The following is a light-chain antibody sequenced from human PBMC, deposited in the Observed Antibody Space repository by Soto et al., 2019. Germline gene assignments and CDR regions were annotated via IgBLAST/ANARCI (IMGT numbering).Light chain of an antibody. J-gene: IGKJ2*01. Sequence: EIVLTQSLGTLSLSPGERATLSCRASQSISSSFIAWYQQKPGQTPRLLIYGASSRATGIPDRFSGSVSGTDFTLTIDRLEPEDFAVYYCQQYGTSPYTFGQGTKLEVK. CDR2: GAS. V-gene: IGKV3-20*01. CDR3: QQYGTSPYT. CDR1: QSISSSF.